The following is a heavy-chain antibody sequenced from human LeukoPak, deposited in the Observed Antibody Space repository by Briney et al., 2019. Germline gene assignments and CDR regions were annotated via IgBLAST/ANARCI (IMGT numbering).Heavy chain of an antibody. Sequence: PGGSLKLSCAASGFTFSGSAMHWVRQASGKGLEWVGRIRSKANSYATAYAASVKGRFTISRDDSKNTAYLQMSSLKTEDTAVYYCTSGIAVAGSETFDYWGQGTLVTVSS. CDR2: IRSKANSYAT. CDR3: TSGIAVAGSETFDY. J-gene: IGHJ4*02. CDR1: GFTFSGSA. V-gene: IGHV3-73*01. D-gene: IGHD6-19*01.